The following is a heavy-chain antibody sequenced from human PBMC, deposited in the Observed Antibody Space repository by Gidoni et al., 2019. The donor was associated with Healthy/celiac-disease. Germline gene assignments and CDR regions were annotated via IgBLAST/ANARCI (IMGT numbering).Heavy chain of an antibody. CDR1: AGSISSYY. D-gene: IGHD3-22*01. Sequence: QVQLQESGPGLVKPSETLSLTCTVSAGSISSYYWSWIRQPPGKGLEWIGYIYYSGSTNYNPSLKSRVTISVDTSKNQFSLKLSSVTAADTAVYYCARALYYYDSSGSLFDYWGQGTLVTVSS. CDR3: ARALYYYDSSGSLFDY. J-gene: IGHJ4*02. V-gene: IGHV4-59*12. CDR2: IYYSGST.